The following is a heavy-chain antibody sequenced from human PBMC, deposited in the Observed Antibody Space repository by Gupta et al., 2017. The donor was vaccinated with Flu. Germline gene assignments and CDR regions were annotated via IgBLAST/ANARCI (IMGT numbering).Heavy chain of an antibody. Sequence: QVQLVQSGAEVKKPGSSIKVSCKASGGTFSSNAISCVRQAPGQGLEWMGGIIRISATANYAQKFQGRVTITADESTSTAYMELSSLRSEDTAVYYCASDSDTVMVISNNYYGMDVWGQGTTVTVSS. D-gene: IGHD5-18*01. CDR1: GGTFSSNA. J-gene: IGHJ6*02. CDR3: ASDSDTVMVISNNYYGMDV. V-gene: IGHV1-69*01. CDR2: IIRISATA.